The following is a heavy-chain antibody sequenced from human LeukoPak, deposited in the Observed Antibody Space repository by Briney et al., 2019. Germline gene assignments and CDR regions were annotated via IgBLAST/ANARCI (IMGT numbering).Heavy chain of an antibody. CDR1: GFSFSTYD. Sequence: PGGSLRLSCAASGFSFSTYDMYWLRQAPGKGLEWVASIRYDGNNKYYADSVKGRFTISRDNSENTLDLQLNSLRAEDTAVYYCTTLTVASLFDYGGPGTLLTVS. J-gene: IGHJ4*02. V-gene: IGHV3-30*02. CDR3: TTLTVASLFDY. D-gene: IGHD4-11*01. CDR2: IRYDGNNK.